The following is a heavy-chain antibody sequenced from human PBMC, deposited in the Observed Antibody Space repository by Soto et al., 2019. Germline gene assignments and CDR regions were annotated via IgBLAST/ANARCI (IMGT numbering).Heavy chain of an antibody. CDR2: INAGNGNT. V-gene: IGHV1-3*01. Sequence: ASVKVSCNASGYTFTSYAMHWVRQAPGQRLEWMGWINAGNGNTKYSQKFQGRVTITRDTSASTAYMELSSLRSEDTAVYYSARDRLVDTATHPPLCYYGMDVWGQGTTVTVSS. D-gene: IGHD5-18*01. CDR1: GYTFTSYA. J-gene: IGHJ6*02. CDR3: ARDRLVDTATHPPLCYYGMDV.